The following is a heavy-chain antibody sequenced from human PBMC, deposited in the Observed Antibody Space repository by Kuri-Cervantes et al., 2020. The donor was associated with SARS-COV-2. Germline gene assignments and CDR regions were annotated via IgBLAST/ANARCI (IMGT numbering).Heavy chain of an antibody. J-gene: IGHJ4*02. CDR2: TGSKAYGGTT. Sequence: GGSLRLSCAASGFTFSSYAMSWVRQAPGKGLEWVGFTGSKAYGGTTEYAASVKGRFTISRDDSKSIAYLQMNSLKTEDTAVYYCTRGLPTIDYWGQGTLVTVSS. CDR1: GFTFSSYA. V-gene: IGHV3-49*04. CDR3: TRGLPTIDY. D-gene: IGHD5/OR15-5a*01.